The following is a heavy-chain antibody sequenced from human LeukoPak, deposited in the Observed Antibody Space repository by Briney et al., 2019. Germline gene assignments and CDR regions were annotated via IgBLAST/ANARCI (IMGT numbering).Heavy chain of an antibody. J-gene: IGHJ6*03. CDR2: IYTSGST. Sequence: SQTLSLTCTVSGGSISSGSYYWSWIRQPAGKGLEWIGRIYTSGSTNYNPSLKRRVTISVETSKNQFSLKLSSVTAADTAVYYCAGEDFWSGYPYYYYSYMDVWGKGTTVTVSS. CDR1: GGSISSGSYY. V-gene: IGHV4-61*02. D-gene: IGHD3-3*01. CDR3: AGEDFWSGYPYYYYSYMDV.